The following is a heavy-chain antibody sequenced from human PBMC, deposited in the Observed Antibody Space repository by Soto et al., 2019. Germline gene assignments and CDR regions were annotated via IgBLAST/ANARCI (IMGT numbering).Heavy chain of an antibody. D-gene: IGHD2-2*01. J-gene: IGHJ5*02. CDR3: ARDRGGYCSSTSCHNWFDP. Sequence: GGSLRLSYAASGFTFSDYYMSWIRQAPGKGLEWVSYISSSSSYTNYADSVKGRFTISRDNAKNSLYLQMNSLRAEDTAVYYCARDRGGYCSSTSCHNWFDPWGQGTLVTVSS. V-gene: IGHV3-11*06. CDR2: ISSSSSYT. CDR1: GFTFSDYY.